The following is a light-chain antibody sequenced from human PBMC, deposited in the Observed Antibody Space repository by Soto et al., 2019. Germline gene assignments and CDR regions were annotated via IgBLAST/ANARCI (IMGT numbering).Light chain of an antibody. J-gene: IGLJ2*01. V-gene: IGLV4-69*01. Sequence: QSVLTQSPSASASLGASVKLTCTLSSGHSSYAIAWHQQQPEKGPRYLMKLNSDGSHSKGDGIPDRFSGSSSGAERYLTISSLQFGDEADFFCQTWGTGIGVFGGGTKLTVL. CDR1: SGHSSYA. CDR2: LNSDGSH. CDR3: QTWGTGIGV.